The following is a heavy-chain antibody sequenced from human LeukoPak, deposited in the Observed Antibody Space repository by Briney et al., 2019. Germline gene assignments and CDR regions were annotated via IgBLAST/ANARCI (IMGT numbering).Heavy chain of an antibody. D-gene: IGHD3-22*01. CDR2: IYSGGTT. J-gene: IGHJ4*02. CDR1: GFTVSSNY. V-gene: IGHV3-66*01. CDR3: ARTYYYDSGGPD. Sequence: GGSLRLSCAASGFTVSSNYMTWVRQAPGKGLEWVSVIYSGGTTYYADSVKGRFTISRDNSQNTLYLQMNSLRVEVTAVYYCARTYYYDSGGPDWGQGTLVTVSS.